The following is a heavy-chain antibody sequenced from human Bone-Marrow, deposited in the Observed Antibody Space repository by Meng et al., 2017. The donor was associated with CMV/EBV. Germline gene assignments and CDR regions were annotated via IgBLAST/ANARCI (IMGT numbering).Heavy chain of an antibody. CDR3: ARDPAMTTVAKGAFDI. J-gene: IGHJ3*02. Sequence: GGSLRLSCAASGFTVSSNYMSWVRQAPGKGLEWVSVIYSGGSTYYADSVKGRFTISRDNSKNTLYLQMNSLRAEDTAVYYCARDPAMTTVAKGAFDIWGQGTMVTV. CDR2: IYSGGST. CDR1: GFTVSSNY. D-gene: IGHD4-23*01. V-gene: IGHV3-66*02.